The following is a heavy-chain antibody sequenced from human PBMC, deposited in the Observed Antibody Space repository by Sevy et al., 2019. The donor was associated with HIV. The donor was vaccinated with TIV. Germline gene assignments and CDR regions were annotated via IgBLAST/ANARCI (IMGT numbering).Heavy chain of an antibody. V-gene: IGHV1-18*01. CDR2: ISPHNGDT. Sequence: ASVKVSCKVSGYTFSSYRIHWVRQAPGQGLEWMGWISPHNGDTNYAQKLQGRVTMITDTSTSTAYMELRSLRSDDTAVYYGARAYCSGGRCYSLAYWGQGTLVTVSS. D-gene: IGHD2-15*01. CDR3: ARAYCSGGRCYSLAY. J-gene: IGHJ4*02. CDR1: GYTFSSYR.